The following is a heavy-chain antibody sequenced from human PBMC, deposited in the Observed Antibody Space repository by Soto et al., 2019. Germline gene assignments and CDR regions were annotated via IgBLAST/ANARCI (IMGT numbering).Heavy chain of an antibody. CDR3: ARGPTWLRYYYYYGMDV. CDR1: GYTFTSYA. D-gene: IGHD5-18*01. Sequence: GASVKVSCKASGYTFTSYAMHWVRQAPGQRLEWMGWINAGNGNTKYSQKFQGRVTITRDTSASTAYMELSSLRSEDTAVYYCARGPTWLRYYYYYGMDVWGQGTTVTVSS. J-gene: IGHJ6*02. V-gene: IGHV1-3*01. CDR2: INAGNGNT.